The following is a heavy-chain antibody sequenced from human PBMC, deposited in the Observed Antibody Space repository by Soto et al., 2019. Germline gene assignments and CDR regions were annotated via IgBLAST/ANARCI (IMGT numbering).Heavy chain of an antibody. CDR2: IIPIFGTA. CDR1: GGTFSSYA. J-gene: IGHJ5*02. CDR3: ASLKPIVVVPAATGWFDP. Sequence: QVQLVQSGAEVKKPGSSVKVSCKASGGTFSSYAISWVRQAPGQGLEWMGGIIPIFGTANYAQKFQGRVTIPADESTSTAYMELSRLRSEDTAVYYCASLKPIVVVPAATGWFDPWGQGTLVTVSS. D-gene: IGHD2-2*01. V-gene: IGHV1-69*01.